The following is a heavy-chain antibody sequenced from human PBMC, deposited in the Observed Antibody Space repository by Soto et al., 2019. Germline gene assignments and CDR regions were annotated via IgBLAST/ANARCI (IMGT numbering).Heavy chain of an antibody. CDR1: GYTFTSYY. CDR3: ATSLYDSSGYYYYGLAY. CDR2: INPSGGST. D-gene: IGHD3-22*01. V-gene: IGHV1-46*01. Sequence: ASVKVSCKASGYTFTSYYMHWVRQAPGQGLEWMGIINPSGGSTSYAQKFQGRVTMTRDTSTSTVYMELSSLRSEDTAVYYCATSLYDSSGYYYYGLAYWGQGTLVTVSS. J-gene: IGHJ4*02.